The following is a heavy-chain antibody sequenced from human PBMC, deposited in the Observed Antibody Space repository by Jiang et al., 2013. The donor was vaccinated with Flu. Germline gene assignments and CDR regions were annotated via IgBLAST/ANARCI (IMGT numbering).Heavy chain of an antibody. CDR1: GYSFTSYW. Sequence: GAEVKKPGESLKISCKGSGYSFTSYWIGWVRQMPGKGLGWMGIIYPGDSDTRYSPSFQGQVTISADKSISTAYLQWSSLKASDTAMYYCARNGPGQLATPPQYYGMDVWGQGTTVTVSS. J-gene: IGHJ6*02. D-gene: IGHD6-6*01. CDR2: IYPGDSDT. CDR3: ARNGPGQLATPPQYYGMDV. V-gene: IGHV5-51*01.